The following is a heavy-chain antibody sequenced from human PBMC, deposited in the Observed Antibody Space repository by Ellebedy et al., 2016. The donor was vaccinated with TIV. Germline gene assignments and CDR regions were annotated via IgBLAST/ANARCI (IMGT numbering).Heavy chain of an antibody. Sequence: GESLKIPXAASGFTFISSPMTWVRQSPGKGQQWVSTITGSADKTYYADSVKGRFTISRENSKNTLYLQMNSLRPEDTAVYFCAKVARFSSSSRWFDPWGQGTLVTVSS. CDR2: ITGSADKT. CDR1: GFTFISSP. CDR3: AKVARFSSSSRWFDP. D-gene: IGHD6-6*01. V-gene: IGHV3-23*01. J-gene: IGHJ5*02.